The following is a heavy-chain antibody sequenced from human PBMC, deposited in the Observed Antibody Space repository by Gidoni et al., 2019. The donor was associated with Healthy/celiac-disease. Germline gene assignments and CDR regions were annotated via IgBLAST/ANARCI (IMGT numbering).Heavy chain of an antibody. J-gene: IGHJ4*02. D-gene: IGHD1-26*01. Sequence: QVQLVESGGGVVQPGRSLRLSCAASGFTFSSYGMHWVRQAPGKGLEWVAVIWYDGSNKYYADSVKGRFTISRDNSKNTLYLQMNSLRAEDTAVYYCARGIVGATPPTNYFDYWGQGTLVTVSS. CDR2: IWYDGSNK. CDR1: GFTFSSYG. CDR3: ARGIVGATPPTNYFDY. V-gene: IGHV3-33*01.